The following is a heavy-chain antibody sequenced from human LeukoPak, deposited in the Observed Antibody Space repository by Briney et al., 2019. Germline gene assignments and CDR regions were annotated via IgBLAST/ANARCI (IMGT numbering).Heavy chain of an antibody. CDR1: GFTFSSYS. D-gene: IGHD2-2*01. CDR2: FDPEDGET. CDR3: ATVVCSSTSCFHFDY. J-gene: IGHJ4*02. Sequence: GGSLRLSCAASGFTFSSYSMNWVRQAPGKGLEWMGGFDPEDGETIYAQKFQGRVTMTEDTSTDTAYMELSSLRSEDTAVYYCATVVCSSTSCFHFDYWGQGTLVTVSS. V-gene: IGHV1-24*01.